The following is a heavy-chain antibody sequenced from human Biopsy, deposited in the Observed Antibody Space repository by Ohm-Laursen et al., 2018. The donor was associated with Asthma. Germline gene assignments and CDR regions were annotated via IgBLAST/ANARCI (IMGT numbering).Heavy chain of an antibody. J-gene: IGHJ2*01. CDR2: VFYGGAT. D-gene: IGHD3-16*01. Sequence: SETLSLTCTVSGDSISSYHWSWIRQPPGKGLEWIGYVFYGGATNYNPSLKSRVTISVDTSKNQFFLRLSSVTAADTAVYYCARIKIRIGAGTDRYFDLWGRGTLVTVSS. V-gene: IGHV4-59*01. CDR3: ARIKIRIGAGTDRYFDL. CDR1: GDSISSYH.